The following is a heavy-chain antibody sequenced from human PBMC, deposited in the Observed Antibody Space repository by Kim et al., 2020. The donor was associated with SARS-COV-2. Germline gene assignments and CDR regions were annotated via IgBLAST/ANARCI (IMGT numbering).Heavy chain of an antibody. CDR3: ARDSSSWAATITCFDY. CDR1: GFTFSSYG. V-gene: IGHV3-33*01. D-gene: IGHD5-12*01. Sequence: GGSLRLSCAASGFTFSSYGMHWVRQAPGKGLEWVAEIWYDGSNKYYADSVKGRFTISRDNSKNTLYLQMNSLRAEDTAVYYCARDSSSWAATITCFDYWGQGTLVTVSS. CDR2: IWYDGSNK. J-gene: IGHJ4*02.